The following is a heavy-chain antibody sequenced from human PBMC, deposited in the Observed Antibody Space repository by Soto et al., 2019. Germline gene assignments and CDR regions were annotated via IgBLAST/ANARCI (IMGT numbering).Heavy chain of an antibody. CDR3: ALNDYGDYESLDY. CDR1: GYTFTSYG. D-gene: IGHD4-17*01. V-gene: IGHV1-18*01. Sequence: ASVKVSCKASGYTFTSYGISWVRQAPGQGLEWMGWISACNGNTNYAQKLQGRVTMTRDTSTSTAYMELSSLRSEDTAVYYCALNDYGDYESLDYWGQGTLVTVSS. CDR2: ISACNGNT. J-gene: IGHJ4*02.